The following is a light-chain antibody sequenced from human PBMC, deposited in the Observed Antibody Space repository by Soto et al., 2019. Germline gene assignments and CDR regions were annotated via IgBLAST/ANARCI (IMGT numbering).Light chain of an antibody. J-gene: IGKJ3*01. Sequence: EIVLTQSPATLSLSPGERATLSCRASQSLHTNSQAWYQQKPGQTPRLLIYDASTRDTDIPDRFNGSGSGTDFALTVSRLEPEDFAVYFCQQYDGSPLSCGPGTKVDV. CDR2: DAS. V-gene: IGKV3-20*01. CDR1: QSLHTNS. CDR3: QQYDGSPLS.